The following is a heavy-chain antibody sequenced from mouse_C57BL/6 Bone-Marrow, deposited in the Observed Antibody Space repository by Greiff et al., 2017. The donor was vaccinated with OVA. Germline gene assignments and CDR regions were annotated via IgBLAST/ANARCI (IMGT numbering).Heavy chain of an antibody. J-gene: IGHJ4*01. CDR3: AKVLRGSNYAMDY. D-gene: IGHD1-1*01. CDR2: INPSTGGT. CDR1: GYSFTGYY. V-gene: IGHV1-42*01. Sequence: EVKLMESGPELVKPGASVKISCKASGYSFTGYYMNWVKQSPEKSLEWIGEINPSTGGTTYNQKFKAKATLTVDKSSSTAYMQLKSLTSEDSAVYYCAKVLRGSNYAMDYWGQGTSVTGSA.